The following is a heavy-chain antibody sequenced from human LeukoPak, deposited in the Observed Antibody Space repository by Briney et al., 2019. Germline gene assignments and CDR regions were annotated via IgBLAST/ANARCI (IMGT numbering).Heavy chain of an antibody. CDR1: GFTFSSYS. Sequence: GGSLRLSCAASGFTFSSYSMNWVRQAPGKGLEWVGFIRSKAYGGTTEYAASVKGRFTISRDDSKSIAYLQMNSLKTEDTAVYYCTRDGITMVRGAFYWGQGTLVTVSS. CDR2: IRSKAYGGTT. J-gene: IGHJ4*02. V-gene: IGHV3-49*04. D-gene: IGHD3-10*01. CDR3: TRDGITMVRGAFY.